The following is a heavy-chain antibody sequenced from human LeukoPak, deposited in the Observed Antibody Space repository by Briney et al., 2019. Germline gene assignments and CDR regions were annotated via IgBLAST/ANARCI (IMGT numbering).Heavy chain of an antibody. CDR2: ISSSGSTI. CDR1: GFTFSDYY. Sequence: GGSLRLPCAASGFTFSDYYMSWIRQAPGKGLEWVSYISSSGSTIYYADSVKGRFTISRDNAKNSLYLQMNSLRAEDTAVYYCARERDIPYMDVWGKGTTVTVSS. D-gene: IGHD2-15*01. CDR3: ARERDIPYMDV. J-gene: IGHJ6*03. V-gene: IGHV3-11*04.